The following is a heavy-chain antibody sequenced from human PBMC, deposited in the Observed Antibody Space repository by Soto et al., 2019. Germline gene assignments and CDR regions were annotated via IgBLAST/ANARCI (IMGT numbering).Heavy chain of an antibody. Sequence: DVQLVESGGGLVQPGRSLRLSCAASGFTFDDYAMHWVRQAPGKGLEWVSGISWNSGSIGYADSVKGRFTISRDNAKNSLYLHMNSLRAEYTALYYYPTAPTIAGSGAMDVWRQGTTVTVSS. CDR3: PTAPTIAGSGAMDV. J-gene: IGHJ6*02. D-gene: IGHD3-10*01. V-gene: IGHV3-9*01. CDR1: GFTFDDYA. CDR2: ISWNSGSI.